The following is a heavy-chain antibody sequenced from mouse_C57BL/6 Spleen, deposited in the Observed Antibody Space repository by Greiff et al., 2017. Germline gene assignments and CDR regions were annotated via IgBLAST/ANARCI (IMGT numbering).Heavy chain of an antibody. CDR1: GYTFTDYN. D-gene: IGHD4-1*01. V-gene: IGHV1-18*01. CDR2: INPNNGGT. CDR3: ARTSPDWDYFDY. J-gene: IGHJ2*01. Sequence: EVQLQQSGPELVKPGASVKIPCKASGYTFTDYNMDWVKQSHGKSLEWIGDINPNNGGTIYNQKFKGKATLTVDKSSSTAYMELRSLTSEDTAVYYCARTSPDWDYFDYWGQGTTLTVSS.